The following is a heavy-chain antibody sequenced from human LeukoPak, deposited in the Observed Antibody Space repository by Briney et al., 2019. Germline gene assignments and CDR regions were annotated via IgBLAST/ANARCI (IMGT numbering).Heavy chain of an antibody. D-gene: IGHD3-10*01. J-gene: IGHJ4*02. CDR3: ARGMYYLIEY. V-gene: IGHV4-38-2*01. Sequence: PSETLSLTCAVSGYSISSGDYWGWIRQSPGKGLEWIGNIFHSGSTYHNPSLKSRVTISVDTSKNEFSLKLSSVTAADTAVYYCARGMYYLIEYWGQGTLVTVSS. CDR2: IFHSGST. CDR1: GYSISSGDY.